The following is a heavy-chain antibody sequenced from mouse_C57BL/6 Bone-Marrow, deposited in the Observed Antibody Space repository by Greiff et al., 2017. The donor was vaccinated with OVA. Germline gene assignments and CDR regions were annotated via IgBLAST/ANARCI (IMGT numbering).Heavy chain of an antibody. CDR1: GFTFSSYA. CDR3: AREGLGRNY. Sequence: EVQLQESGGGLVKPGGSLKLSCAASGFTFSSYAMSWVRQTPEKRLEWVATISDGGSYTYYPDNVKGRFTISRDNAKNNLYLQMSHLKSEDTAMYYCAREGLGRNYWGQGTTLTVSS. CDR2: ISDGGSYT. V-gene: IGHV5-4*01. D-gene: IGHD4-1*01. J-gene: IGHJ2*01.